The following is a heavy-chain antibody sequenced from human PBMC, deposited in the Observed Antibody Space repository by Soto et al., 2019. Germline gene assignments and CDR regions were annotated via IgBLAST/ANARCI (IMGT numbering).Heavy chain of an antibody. D-gene: IGHD3-3*02. V-gene: IGHV1-69*12. CDR3: ARDKDRAQLGGNYYYILDV. CDR1: GGTFSNSA. J-gene: IGHJ6*02. Sequence: QVQLEQSGAEVKKPGSSVKVSCKASGGTFSNSAISWVRQAPGQGLEWMGGIMPIFRTPDYAQKFQGRVTITADESTTTAHMELSGLKPDDTAVYYCARDKDRAQLGGNYYYILDVWGQGTTVTVSS. CDR2: IMPIFRTP.